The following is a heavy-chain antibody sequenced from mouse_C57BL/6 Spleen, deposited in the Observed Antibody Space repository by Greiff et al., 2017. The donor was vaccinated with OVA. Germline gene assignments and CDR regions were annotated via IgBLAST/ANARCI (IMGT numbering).Heavy chain of an antibody. V-gene: IGHV6-3*01. CDR2: IRLKSDNYAT. CDR3: TDLIYYYGSSLAY. Sequence: EVKVEESGGGLVQPGGSMKLSCVASGFTFSNYWMNWVRQSPEKGLEWVAQIRLKSDNYATHYAESVKGRFTISRDDSKSSVYLQMNNLRAEDTGIYYCTDLIYYYGSSLAYWGQGTLVTVSA. D-gene: IGHD1-1*01. J-gene: IGHJ3*01. CDR1: GFTFSNYW.